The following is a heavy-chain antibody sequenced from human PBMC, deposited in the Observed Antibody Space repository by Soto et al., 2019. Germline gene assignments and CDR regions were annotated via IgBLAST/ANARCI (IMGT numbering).Heavy chain of an antibody. CDR1: GYTFFTYD. CDR2: ISTYSGDT. V-gene: IGHV1-18*01. J-gene: IGHJ5*02. CDR3: SEHHGPTTSENWFDP. Sequence: ASVKVSCKASGYTFFTYDISWVRQAPGQGLEWMGWISTYSGDTKYAQKFQGRVTMTTDTSTTTAYLELRSLRSDDTAVYYCSEHHGPTTSENWFDPWGKGTLVTVSS. D-gene: IGHD5-12*01.